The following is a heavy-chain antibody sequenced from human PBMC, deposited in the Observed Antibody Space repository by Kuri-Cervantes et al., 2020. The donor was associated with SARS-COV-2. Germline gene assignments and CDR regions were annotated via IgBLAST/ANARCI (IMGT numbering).Heavy chain of an antibody. J-gene: IGHJ5*02. V-gene: IGHV3-11*01. CDR3: AKDLGRPNWFDP. CDR2: ISSSGSTI. Sequence: GGSLRLSCAASGFTFSDYYMSWIRQAPGEGLERVSYISSSGSTIYYADPVKGRFTISRDNSKNTLYLQMNSLRAEDTAVYYCAKDLGRPNWFDPWGQGTLVTVS. CDR1: GFTFSDYY.